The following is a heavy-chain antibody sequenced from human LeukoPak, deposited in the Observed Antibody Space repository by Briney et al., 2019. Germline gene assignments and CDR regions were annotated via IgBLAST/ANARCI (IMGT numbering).Heavy chain of an antibody. D-gene: IGHD2-15*01. V-gene: IGHV3-48*02. CDR2: IISSRGTI. J-gene: IGHJ3*02. Sequence: GSLRLSSAASGFTFSAYNMNWVRQAPGKGLEWFSSIISSRGTIYYADSVKGRFTISRDNAKNSLYLQMNSLRDEDTAVYYCARDMTFCSGGSCYSLGFDIWGQGTMVTFSS. CDR1: GFTFSAYN. CDR3: ARDMTFCSGGSCYSLGFDI.